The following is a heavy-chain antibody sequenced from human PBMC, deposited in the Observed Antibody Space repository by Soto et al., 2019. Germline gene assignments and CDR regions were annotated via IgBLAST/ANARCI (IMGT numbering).Heavy chain of an antibody. V-gene: IGHV1-24*01. CDR2: FDPEDGET. J-gene: IGHJ4*02. D-gene: IGHD3-10*01. CDR3: ATGAWGLWFGYFDY. CDR1: GYTLTELS. Sequence: QVQLVQSGAEVKKPGASVKVSCKVSGYTLTELSMHWVRQAPGKGLEWMGGFDPEDGETIYAQKFQGRVTITEDTSTDTAYMELSSLRSEDTAVYYCATGAWGLWFGYFDYWGQGTLVTVSS.